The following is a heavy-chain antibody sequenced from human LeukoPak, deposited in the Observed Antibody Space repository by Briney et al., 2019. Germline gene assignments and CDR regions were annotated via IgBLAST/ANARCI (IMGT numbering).Heavy chain of an antibody. Sequence: GASVKVSCKASGGTFSSYAISWVRQAPGQGLEWMGGIIPIFGTANYAQKFQGRVTITADESTSTAYMELSSLRSEDTAVYYCAGSGYREQPEITLEVFDYWGQGTLVTVSS. CDR3: AGSGYREQPEITLEVFDY. J-gene: IGHJ4*02. CDR1: GGTFSSYA. CDR2: IIPIFGTA. V-gene: IGHV1-69*13. D-gene: IGHD3-3*01.